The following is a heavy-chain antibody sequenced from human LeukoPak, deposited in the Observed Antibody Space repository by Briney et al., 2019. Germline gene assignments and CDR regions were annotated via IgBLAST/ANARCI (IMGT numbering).Heavy chain of an antibody. D-gene: IGHD5-12*01. V-gene: IGHV1-3*01. CDR1: GYTFTSYA. Sequence: ASVKVSCKASGYTFTSYAMHWVRQAPGQRLEWMGWINAGNGNTKYSQKFQGRVTITRDTSASTAYMELSSLRSEDTAVYYCARGDGYSGYDYRNWFDPWGQGTLVTVSS. CDR3: ARGDGYSGYDYRNWFDP. CDR2: INAGNGNT. J-gene: IGHJ5*02.